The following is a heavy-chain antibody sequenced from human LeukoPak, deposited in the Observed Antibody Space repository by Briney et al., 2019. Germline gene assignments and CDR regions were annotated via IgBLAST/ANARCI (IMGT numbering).Heavy chain of an antibody. Sequence: GGSLRLSCAASGFTFSSYEMNWVRQAPGKGLEWVSYISSSGSTIYYADSVKGRFTISRDNAKNSLYLQMNSLRAEDTAVYYCARDFHYYDRGWAYYYGMDVWGQGTTVTVSS. CDR2: ISSSGSTI. CDR3: ARDFHYYDRGWAYYYGMDV. J-gene: IGHJ6*02. CDR1: GFTFSSYE. D-gene: IGHD3-22*01. V-gene: IGHV3-48*03.